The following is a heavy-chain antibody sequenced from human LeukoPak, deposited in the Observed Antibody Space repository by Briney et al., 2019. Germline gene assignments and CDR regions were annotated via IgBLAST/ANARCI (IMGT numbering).Heavy chain of an antibody. J-gene: IGHJ6*02. CDR1: VGSINSGNW. Sequence: PSETLSLTCAVSVGSINSGNWWSWVRQSPGKGLEWIGEIHHNGTPNYNPSLKSRVTISADTFKNHFSLKMTSVTAADTAVYYCATAPILRGEGGEHYKYGMDVWGQGTTVIVSS. D-gene: IGHD2-2*02. CDR3: ATAPILRGEGGEHYKYGMDV. V-gene: IGHV4-4*02. CDR2: IHHNGTP.